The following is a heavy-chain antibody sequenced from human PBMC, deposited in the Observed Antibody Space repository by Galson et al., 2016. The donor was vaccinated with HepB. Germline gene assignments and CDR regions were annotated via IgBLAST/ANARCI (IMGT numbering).Heavy chain of an antibody. CDR2: IDPSDSYT. V-gene: IGHV5-10-1*01. CDR1: GSTFTSYW. Sequence: QSGAEVTKPGESLTISCKTLGSTFTSYWITWVRQMPGKGLEWIGRIDPSDSYTSYSPSFQGHVTISADKSITTAYLQWNSLTASDTAIFYCAGSLTSAGTPFSYGMDVWGQGTTVTVSS. J-gene: IGHJ6*02. CDR3: AGSLTSAGTPFSYGMDV. D-gene: IGHD6-19*01.